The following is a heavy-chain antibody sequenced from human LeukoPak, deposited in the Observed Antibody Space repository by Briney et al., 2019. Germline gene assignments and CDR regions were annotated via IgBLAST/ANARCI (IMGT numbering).Heavy chain of an antibody. Sequence: PGGSLRLSCAASGFTFWSYAMTWVRQAPGKGLEWVGRIRSKTGGGTTDYVAPVKGRFTISRDDSKNTLYLQMNSLKAEDTAVYYCTKDLYGGPDYWGQGTLVTVSS. J-gene: IGHJ4*02. CDR1: GFTFWSYA. CDR3: TKDLYGGPDY. D-gene: IGHD4-23*01. V-gene: IGHV3-15*01. CDR2: IRSKTGGGTT.